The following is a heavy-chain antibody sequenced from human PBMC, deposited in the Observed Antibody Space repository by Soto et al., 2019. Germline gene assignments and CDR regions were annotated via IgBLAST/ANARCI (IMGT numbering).Heavy chain of an antibody. CDR2: TYFRSKWYN. CDR3: AKGDNLGPKTGYAFDP. J-gene: IGHJ5*02. Sequence: SQTLSLTCAISGDSVSSNTASWNWIRQSPSRGLEWLGRTYFRSKWYNDYAVSVKSRIIINPDTSNNQFSLQLNSMTPEDTAVYFCAKGDNLGPKTGYAFDPWGQGIMVTVSS. D-gene: IGHD5-12*01. V-gene: IGHV6-1*01. CDR1: GDSVSSNTAS.